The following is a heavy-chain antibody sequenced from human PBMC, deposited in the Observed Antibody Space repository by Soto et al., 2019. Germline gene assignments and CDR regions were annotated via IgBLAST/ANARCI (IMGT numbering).Heavy chain of an antibody. D-gene: IGHD3-22*01. CDR1: GGSISSYY. CDR2: IYYSGST. V-gene: IGHV4-59*01. CDR3: ARDLTEYYYDSSGYYYYYGMDV. J-gene: IGHJ6*02. Sequence: SETLSLTCTVSGGSISSYYWSWIRQPPGKGLEWIGYIYYSGSTNYNPSLKSRVTISVDTSKNQFSLKLSSVTAADTAVYYCARDLTEYYYDSSGYYYYYGMDVWGQGTTVTVSS.